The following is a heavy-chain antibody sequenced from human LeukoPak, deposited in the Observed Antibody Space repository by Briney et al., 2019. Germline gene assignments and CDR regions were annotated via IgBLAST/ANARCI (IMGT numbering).Heavy chain of an antibody. V-gene: IGHV4-59*01. CDR1: GGSISSYY. J-gene: IGHJ6*03. D-gene: IGHD2-2*01. Sequence: SETLSLTCTVSGGSISSYYWSWIRQPPGKGLEWIGYIYYSGSTNYNPSLKSRVTISVDTSKNQFSLKLSSVTAADTAVYYCAREVVVVPAGGDYYYMDVWGKGTTVTVSS. CDR3: AREVVVVPAGGDYYYMDV. CDR2: IYYSGST.